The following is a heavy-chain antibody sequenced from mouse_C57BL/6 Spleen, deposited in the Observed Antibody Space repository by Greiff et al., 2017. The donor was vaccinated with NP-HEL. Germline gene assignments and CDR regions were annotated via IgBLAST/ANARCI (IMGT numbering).Heavy chain of an antibody. CDR1: GYSITSDY. CDR3: AISHCYCSSDRAMDY. J-gene: IGHJ4*01. V-gene: IGHV3-8*01. D-gene: IGHD1-1*01. CDR2: ISYSGST. Sequence: VQLKESGPGLAKPSQTLSLTCSVTGYSITSDYWNWIRKFPGNKLEYMGYISYSGSTYYNPSLKSRISITRDTSKNQYYLQLNSVTTEDAATYYCAISHCYCSSDRAMDYWGQGTSVTVSS.